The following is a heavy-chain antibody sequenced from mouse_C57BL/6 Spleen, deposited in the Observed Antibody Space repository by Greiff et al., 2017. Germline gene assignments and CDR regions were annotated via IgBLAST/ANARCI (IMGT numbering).Heavy chain of an antibody. Sequence: VQLQQPGAELVKPGASVKVSCKASGYTFTSYWMHWVKQRPGQGLEWIGRIHPSDSDTNYNQKFKGKATLTVDKSSSTAYMQLSSLTSADSAVYCCAMGPGSSQSYYAMDYWGQGASVTVSS. CDR1: GYTFTSYW. CDR3: AMGPGSSQSYYAMDY. D-gene: IGHD1-1*01. CDR2: IHPSDSDT. J-gene: IGHJ4*01. V-gene: IGHV1-74*01.